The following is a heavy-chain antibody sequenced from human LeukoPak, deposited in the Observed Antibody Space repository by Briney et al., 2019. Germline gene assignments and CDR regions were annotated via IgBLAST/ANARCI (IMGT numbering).Heavy chain of an antibody. Sequence: GGSLRLSCAASGFTLRSYAMSWVRKAPGKGLKWVSSIIANGDSTNYADSVKGRFTISRDNSKNTVYLQMNSLRDEDTAVYYCAKGAGGSYGLYYFDYWGQGTLVTVSS. CDR1: GFTLRSYA. V-gene: IGHV3-23*01. J-gene: IGHJ4*02. CDR3: AKGAGGSYGLYYFDY. CDR2: IIANGDST. D-gene: IGHD5-24*01.